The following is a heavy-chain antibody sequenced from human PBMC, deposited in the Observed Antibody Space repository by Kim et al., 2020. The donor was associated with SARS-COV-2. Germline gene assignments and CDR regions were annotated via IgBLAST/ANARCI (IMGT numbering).Heavy chain of an antibody. CDR3: ARTRTDRYFDY. Sequence: TTYSPSFHGQVTISADKSISTAYLQWTTLKASDTAIYYCARTRTDRYFDYWGQGALVTVSS. J-gene: IGHJ4*02. CDR2: T. D-gene: IGHD3-22*01. V-gene: IGHV5-51*01.